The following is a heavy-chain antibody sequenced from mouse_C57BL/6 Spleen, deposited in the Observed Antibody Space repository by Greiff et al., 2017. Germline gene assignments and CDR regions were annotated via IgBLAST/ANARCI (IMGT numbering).Heavy chain of an antibody. CDR1: GYTFTSYW. J-gene: IGHJ4*01. Sequence: VQLQQPGAELVKPGASVKMSCKASGYTFTSYWITWVKQRPGQGLEWIGDISPGSGSTNYNEKFKSKATLTVDTSSSTAYMQLSSLTSEDSAVYYCARCTTVVEGYYYAMDYWGQGTSVTVSS. CDR3: ARCTTVVEGYYYAMDY. V-gene: IGHV1-55*01. D-gene: IGHD1-1*01. CDR2: ISPGSGST.